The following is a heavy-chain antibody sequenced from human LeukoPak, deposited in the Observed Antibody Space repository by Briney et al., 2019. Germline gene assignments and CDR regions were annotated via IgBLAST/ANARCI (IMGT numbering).Heavy chain of an antibody. J-gene: IGHJ4*02. CDR3: ANKHPPLAGLRGPLDY. CDR2: ISYDGIYK. D-gene: IGHD6-19*01. V-gene: IGHV3-30-3*01. Sequence: GGSLRLSCAASGFTFSSNAVNWVRQAPGRGLEWVAIISYDGIYKYYADSVKGRFTISRDNSKNTLYLQMNSLRVEDTAIYFCANKHPPLAGLRGPLDYWGQGTLVTVSS. CDR1: GFTFSSNA.